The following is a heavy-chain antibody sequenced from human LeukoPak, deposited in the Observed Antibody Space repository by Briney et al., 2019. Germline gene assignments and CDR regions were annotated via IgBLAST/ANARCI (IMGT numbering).Heavy chain of an antibody. J-gene: IGHJ4*01. Sequence: GESLKISCEVSGYNIINYWIGWERQMPGKGLEWMAIIFPGDSTAIYNPSFQGQVSLSVDKSVSAAYLQWSSLQASDTAIYYCARLGKGLLRYSFDYWGHGTLVTAAS. CDR3: ARLGKGLLRYSFDY. D-gene: IGHD3-16*01. V-gene: IGHV5-51*01. CDR2: IFPGDSTA. CDR1: GYNIINYW.